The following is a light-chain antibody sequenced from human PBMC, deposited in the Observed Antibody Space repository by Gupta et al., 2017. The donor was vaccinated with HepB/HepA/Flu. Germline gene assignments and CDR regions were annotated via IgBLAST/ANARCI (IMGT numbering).Light chain of an antibody. CDR3: CADAGSSNFV. Sequence: SGLPQPDSAAALPPPSIAISSSRTSSDVGSYNLVSWYQQHPGNAPKLMIYEFSKRPSGVSNRFPVSKTGITPTLTVPGLQAEDESDYYGCADAGSSNFVFGGGTKLTVL. V-gene: IGLV2-23*02. CDR2: EFS. CDR1: SSDVGSYNL. J-gene: IGLJ2*01.